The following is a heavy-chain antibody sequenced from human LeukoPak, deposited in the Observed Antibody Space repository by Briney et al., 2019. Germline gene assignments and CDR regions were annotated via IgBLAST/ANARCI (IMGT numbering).Heavy chain of an antibody. J-gene: IGHJ3*02. V-gene: IGHV1-18*01. CDR3: ATTIRITDAFDI. CDR1: GYTFTSYG. D-gene: IGHD3-3*01. Sequence: VASVKVSCKASGYTFTSYGISWVRQAPGQGLEWMGWISAYNGNTNYAQKLQGRVTMTTDTSTSTAYMELRGLRSDDTAVYYCATTIRITDAFDIWGQGTMVTVSS. CDR2: ISAYNGNT.